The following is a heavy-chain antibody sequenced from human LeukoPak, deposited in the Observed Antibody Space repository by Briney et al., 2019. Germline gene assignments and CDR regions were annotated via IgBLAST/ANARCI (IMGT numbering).Heavy chain of an antibody. V-gene: IGHV3-53*01. CDR1: VFTVSLNY. Sequence: GGSLRLSCAASVFTVSLNYMSCVPEAPGEGLEWVSVIYSGGSTYSADSVKGRFTISRDNSKNTLYLQMNSLRAEDTAVYYCARGTPKHGWGSYYNSEKGLLGPFDYWGQGTLVTVSS. CDR2: IYSGGST. J-gene: IGHJ4*02. D-gene: IGHD3-10*01. CDR3: ARGTPKHGWGSYYNSEKGLLGPFDY.